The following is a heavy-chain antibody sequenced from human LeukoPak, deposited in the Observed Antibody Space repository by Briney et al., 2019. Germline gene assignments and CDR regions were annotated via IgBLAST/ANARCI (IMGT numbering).Heavy chain of an antibody. CDR3: ARHFGVVTKGVCYYYYGMDV. J-gene: IGHJ6*02. V-gene: IGHV3-66*04. CDR2: IYSGGST. CDR1: GFTVSTNY. D-gene: IGHD3-3*01. Sequence: PGGSLRLSCAASGFTVSTNYMSWVRQAPGKGLEWVSVIYSGGSTYYAGSVKGRFTISRDNSKNTLYLQMNSLRAEDTAVYYCARHFGVVTKGVCYYYYGMDVWGQGTTVTVSS.